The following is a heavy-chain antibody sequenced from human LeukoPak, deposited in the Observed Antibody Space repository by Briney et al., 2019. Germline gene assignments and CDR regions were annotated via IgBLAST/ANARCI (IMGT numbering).Heavy chain of an antibody. Sequence: PSETLSLTCSVSGYSISSAYYWGWIRQPPGKGLEWIGQINNSGSTKYNPSLKSRVTISVDTSKNQFSLKLSSVTAADTAVYYCARQRGPIAAAATGFDYWGQGTLVTVSS. D-gene: IGHD6-13*01. CDR1: GYSISSAYY. J-gene: IGHJ4*02. V-gene: IGHV4-38-2*02. CDR3: ARQRGPIAAAATGFDY. CDR2: INNSGST.